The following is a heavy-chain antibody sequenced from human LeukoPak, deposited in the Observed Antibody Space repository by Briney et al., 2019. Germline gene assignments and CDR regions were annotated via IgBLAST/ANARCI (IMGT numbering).Heavy chain of an antibody. CDR3: AKDPGYNWNYGVDAFDI. CDR2: ISGSGGST. CDR1: GFTFSGYA. Sequence: GGSLRLSCAASGFTFSGYAMSWVRQAPGKGLEWVSAISGSGGSTYYADSVKGRFTISRDNSKNTLYLQMNSLRAEDTAVYYCAKDPGYNWNYGVDAFDIWGQGTMVTVSS. D-gene: IGHD1-7*01. J-gene: IGHJ3*02. V-gene: IGHV3-23*01.